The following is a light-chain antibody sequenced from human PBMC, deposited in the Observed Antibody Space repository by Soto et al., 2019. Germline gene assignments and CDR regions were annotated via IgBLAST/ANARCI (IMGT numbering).Light chain of an antibody. Sequence: SYELTQPPSVSVSPGQTASITCSGDKLGDKYACWYQQKPGQSPVLVIYQDSKQPSGIPERFSGSNSGTTATLTISGTQAMDEADYYCQAWDSSTVVFGGGTKLTVL. CDR3: QAWDSSTVV. J-gene: IGLJ2*01. CDR2: QDS. CDR1: KLGDKY. V-gene: IGLV3-1*01.